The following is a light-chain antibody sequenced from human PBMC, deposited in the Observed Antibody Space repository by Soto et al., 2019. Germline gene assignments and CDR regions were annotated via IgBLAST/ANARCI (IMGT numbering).Light chain of an antibody. Sequence: QSVLTQPASVSGSPGQSITISCSGTNTDVGAYDYVSWYQQHPGKAPKLILYDVINRPLGVSDRFSGSKSGNTASLTISGLQAEDEAEYFCSSYSTISNLVFGTGTKLTVL. J-gene: IGLJ1*01. V-gene: IGLV2-14*03. CDR1: NTDVGAYDY. CDR3: SSYSTISNLV. CDR2: DVI.